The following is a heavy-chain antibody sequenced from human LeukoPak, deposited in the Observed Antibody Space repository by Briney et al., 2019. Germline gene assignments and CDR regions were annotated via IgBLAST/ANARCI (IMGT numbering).Heavy chain of an antibody. Sequence: PGGSLTLSCAASGFTFSSLLMHWVRQGPGKGLVWVSRINSDGTSTNYADSVKGRFTISRDNAKHTMYLQMNSLRDEDTAVYYCVRDPHSYRRYDRFDYWGQGTLVTVSS. D-gene: IGHD5-12*01. CDR2: INSDGTST. V-gene: IGHV3-74*01. CDR1: GFTFSSLL. J-gene: IGHJ4*02. CDR3: VRDPHSYRRYDRFDY.